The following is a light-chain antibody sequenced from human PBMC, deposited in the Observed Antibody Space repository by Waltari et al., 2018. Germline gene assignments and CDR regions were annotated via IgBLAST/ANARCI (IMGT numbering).Light chain of an antibody. V-gene: IGLV3-21*03. CDR3: QVWDSSSDHPRV. J-gene: IGLJ3*02. CDR1: NIGSKR. Sequence: SYVLTQPPSVSVAPGKTARITCGGNNIGSKRVHWYQQKPGQAPVLVVYDDSDRPSGIPERCSGSNSGNTATLTISRGEAGDEADYYCQVWDSSSDHPRVFGGGTKLTVL. CDR2: DDS.